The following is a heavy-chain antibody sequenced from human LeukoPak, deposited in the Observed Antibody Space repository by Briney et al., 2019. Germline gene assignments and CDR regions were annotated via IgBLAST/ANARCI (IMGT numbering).Heavy chain of an antibody. V-gene: IGHV3-23*01. D-gene: IGHD6-13*01. J-gene: IGHJ4*02. CDR1: GFTFTSFA. CDR2: ISGSGDTT. CDR3: AKELSYGSSCDY. Sequence: GGSLRLSCAASGFTFTSFAMSWVRQAPGKGLEWVSDISGSGDTTNYADSVKGRFTISRDNSKNMVYLQMNRLRAEDTAVYYCAKELSYGSSCDYWGQGTLVTVSS.